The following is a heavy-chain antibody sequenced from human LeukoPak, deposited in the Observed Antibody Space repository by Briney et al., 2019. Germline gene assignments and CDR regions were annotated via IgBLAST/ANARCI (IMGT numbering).Heavy chain of an antibody. D-gene: IGHD3-22*01. CDR2: IIPIFGTA. CDR3: ASEGDSSGYYGYAFDI. CDR1: GYSFTNYA. V-gene: IGHV1-69*13. Sequence: ASVKVSCKASGYSFTNYAISWVRQAPGQGLEWMGGIIPIFGTANYAQKFQGRVTITADESTSTAYMELSSLRSEDTAVYYCASEGDSSGYYGYAFDIWGQGTMVTVSS. J-gene: IGHJ3*02.